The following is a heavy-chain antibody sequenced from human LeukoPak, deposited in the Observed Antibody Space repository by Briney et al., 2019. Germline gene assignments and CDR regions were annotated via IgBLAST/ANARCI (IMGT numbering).Heavy chain of an antibody. V-gene: IGHV1-46*01. J-gene: IGHJ4*02. CDR1: GYTFTSYY. D-gene: IGHD1-26*01. Sequence: GASVKVSCKASGYTFTSYYMHWVRQAPGQGLEWMGIINPSGGSTSYAQKFQGRVTMTRDMSTSTVYMELSSLRSEDTAVYCCARVGWELTGPLDYWGQGTLVTVSS. CDR3: ARVGWELTGPLDY. CDR2: INPSGGST.